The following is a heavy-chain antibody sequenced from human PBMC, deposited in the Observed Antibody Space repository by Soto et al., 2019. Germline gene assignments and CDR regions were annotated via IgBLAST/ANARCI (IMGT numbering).Heavy chain of an antibody. D-gene: IGHD1-26*01. CDR2: INPSGGST. Sequence: ASAKLSSEEPGVAYNSRSRWSLQQSPRQGLERMGIINPSGGSTSYAQKFQGRVTMTRDTSTSTVYMELSSLRSEDTAVYYCARVRDSGSYYVNWFDPWGQGTLVTVSS. V-gene: IGHV1-46*02. CDR1: GVAYNSRS. J-gene: IGHJ5*02. CDR3: ARVRDSGSYYVNWFDP.